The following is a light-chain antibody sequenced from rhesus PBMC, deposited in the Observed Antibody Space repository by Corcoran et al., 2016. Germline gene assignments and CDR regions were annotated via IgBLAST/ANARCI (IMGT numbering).Light chain of an antibody. J-gene: IGKJ4*01. CDR1: QSVSSY. Sequence: EIVMTQSPATLALSLGERVTLSCRASQSVSSYLAWYQQKPGQAPRPLIYGASSRATGIPDRVSGSGAWTEFTRTIDSLGPGVFRVYFCLQSYSWPLTFGGGTKVEIK. CDR3: LQSYSWPLT. V-gene: IGKV3-24*04. CDR2: GAS.